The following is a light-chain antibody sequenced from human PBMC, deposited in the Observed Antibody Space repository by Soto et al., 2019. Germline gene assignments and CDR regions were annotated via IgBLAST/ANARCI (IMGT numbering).Light chain of an antibody. V-gene: IGKV3D-20*01. CDR1: QSVSSSY. CDR3: QQYGSSPRT. J-gene: IGKJ1*01. CDR2: DAS. Sequence: EIVLTQSPATLSLSPGERATLSCVASQSVSSSYLAWYQQKPGLAPRLLIYDASSRATGIPDRFSGSGSGTDFTLTISRLEPEDFAVYYCQQYGSSPRTFGQGTKVDI.